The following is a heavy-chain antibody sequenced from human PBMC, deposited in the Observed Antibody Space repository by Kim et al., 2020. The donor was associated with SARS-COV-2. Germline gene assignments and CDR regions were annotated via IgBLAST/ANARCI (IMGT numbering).Heavy chain of an antibody. CDR1: GGSISSSSYY. J-gene: IGHJ4*02. D-gene: IGHD3-3*01. CDR3: ARHVRGTSIRFLGRFQCDY. Sequence: SETLSLTCTVSGGSISSSSYYWGWIRQPPGKGLEWIGSDYYTGSTYYNPSLKSRVAISVDASKNQFSLKLNSVTAADTAVYYCARHVRGTSIRFLGRFQCDYWGQGTLVTVSS. V-gene: IGHV4-39*01. CDR2: DYYTGST.